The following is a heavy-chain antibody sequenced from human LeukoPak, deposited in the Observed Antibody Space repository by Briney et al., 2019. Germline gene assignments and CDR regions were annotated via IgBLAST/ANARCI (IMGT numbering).Heavy chain of an antibody. Sequence: SSETLSLTCAVYGGSFSGYYWSWIRQPPGKGLEWIGEINHSGSTNYNPSLKSRVTISVDTSKNQFSLKLSSVTAADTAVYYCASYLGHDQYSDLWGRGTLVTVSS. CDR2: INHSGST. J-gene: IGHJ2*01. D-gene: IGHD3-10*01. CDR1: GGSFSGYY. CDR3: ASYLGHDQYSDL. V-gene: IGHV4-34*01.